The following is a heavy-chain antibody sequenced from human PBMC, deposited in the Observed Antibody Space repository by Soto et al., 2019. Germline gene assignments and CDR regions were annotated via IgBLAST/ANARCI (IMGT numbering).Heavy chain of an antibody. J-gene: IGHJ4*02. Sequence: QVQLQQWGAGLLKPSETLSLTCAVYGGSFSGYYWSWIRQPPGKGLEWIGEINHSGSTNYNPSLKSRVTVSVDTSKSQFSLKLSSVTAADTAVYYCARGRLGSGSRRNPSDYWGQGTLVTVSS. CDR2: INHSGST. CDR1: GGSFSGYY. D-gene: IGHD6-19*01. CDR3: ARGRLGSGSRRNPSDY. V-gene: IGHV4-34*01.